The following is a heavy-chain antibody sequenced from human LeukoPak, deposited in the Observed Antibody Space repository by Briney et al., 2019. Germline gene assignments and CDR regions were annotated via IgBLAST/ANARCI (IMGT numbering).Heavy chain of an antibody. CDR1: GFSFNTYG. Sequence: GGSLRLSCAASGFSFNTYGMHWVRQAPGKGLEWVALISYLGSNKYYADSVKGRFTISRDNSKNKLYLQMNSLKAEDTAVYYCAKVYDNSGHYFSHPFDPWGQGTLVTVSS. CDR2: ISYLGSNK. V-gene: IGHV3-30*18. CDR3: AKVYDNSGHYFSHPFDP. J-gene: IGHJ5*02. D-gene: IGHD3-22*01.